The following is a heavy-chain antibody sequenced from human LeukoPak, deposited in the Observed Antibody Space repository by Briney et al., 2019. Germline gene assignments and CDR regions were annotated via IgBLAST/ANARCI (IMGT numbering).Heavy chain of an antibody. CDR3: AKGRPDRGWQQPVKYNWFDP. CDR2: ISGSGGST. V-gene: IGHV3-23*01. D-gene: IGHD6-13*01. Sequence: GGSLRLSCAASGFTFSSYAMSWVRQAPGKGLEWVSAISGSGGSTYYADSVKGRFTISRDNSKNTLYLQMNSLRAEDTAVYYCAKGRPDRGWQQPVKYNWFDPWGQGTLVTVSS. J-gene: IGHJ5*02. CDR1: GFTFSSYA.